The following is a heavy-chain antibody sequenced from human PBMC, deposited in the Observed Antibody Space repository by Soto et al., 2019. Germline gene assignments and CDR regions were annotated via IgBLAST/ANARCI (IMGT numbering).Heavy chain of an antibody. V-gene: IGHV4-34*01. CDR3: ARGQVNQYSSGWYSDY. Sequence: QMQLQQWGAGLLKPSETLSLTCAVYGGSFSGYYWSWIRQPPGKGLEWIGEINHSGSTNYNPSLKSRVTISVDTSKNQFSLKLSSVTAADTAVYYCARGQVNQYSSGWYSDYWGQGTLVTVSS. J-gene: IGHJ4*02. D-gene: IGHD6-19*01. CDR1: GGSFSGYY. CDR2: INHSGST.